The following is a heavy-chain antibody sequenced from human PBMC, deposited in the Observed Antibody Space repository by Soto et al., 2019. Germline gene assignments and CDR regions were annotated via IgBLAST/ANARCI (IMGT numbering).Heavy chain of an antibody. D-gene: IGHD3-3*01. Sequence: QSQTLSLTCAISGDSVSSNSAAWNWIRQSPSRGLEWLGRTYYRSKWYNDYAVSVKSRITINPDTSKNQFSLQLNSVTPEDTAVYYCASSTAVGVVIRTDAFDIWGQGTMVTVSS. J-gene: IGHJ3*02. CDR2: TYYRSKWYN. V-gene: IGHV6-1*01. CDR1: GDSVSSNSAA. CDR3: ASSTAVGVVIRTDAFDI.